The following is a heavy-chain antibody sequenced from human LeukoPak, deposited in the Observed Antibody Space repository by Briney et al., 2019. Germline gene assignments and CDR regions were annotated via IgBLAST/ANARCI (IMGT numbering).Heavy chain of an antibody. CDR3: ARRLVGASRDLDY. D-gene: IGHD1-26*01. V-gene: IGHV4-4*02. CDR2: ISHSENT. J-gene: IGHJ4*02. CDR1: GDSISRSNW. Sequence: SETLSLTCAVSGDSISRSNWWSWVRQPPGKGLEWIGEISHSENTNYNPSLKSQVTISADKSKNQFSLKLSSVTAADTAVYYCARRLVGASRDLDYWGQGTLVTVSS.